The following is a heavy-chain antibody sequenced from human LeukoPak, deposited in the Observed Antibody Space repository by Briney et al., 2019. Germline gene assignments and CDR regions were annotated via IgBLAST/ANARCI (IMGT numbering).Heavy chain of an antibody. CDR1: GFTFSSYAM. D-gene: IGHD6-13*01. J-gene: IGHJ5*02. CDR3: ARDRIAAAGNNWFDP. Sequence: PGGSLRLSCAASGFTFSSYAMSWVRQPPGKGLEWIGEIYHSGSTNYNPSLKSRVTISVDKSRNQFSLKLSSVTAADAAVYYCARDRIAAAGNNWFDPWGQGTLVTVSS. CDR2: IYHSGST. V-gene: IGHV4-4*02.